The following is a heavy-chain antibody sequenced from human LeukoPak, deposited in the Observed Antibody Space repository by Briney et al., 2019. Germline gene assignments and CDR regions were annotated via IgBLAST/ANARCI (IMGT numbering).Heavy chain of an antibody. Sequence: PSETLSLTCTVSGGSISSYYWSWIRQPPGKGLEWIGYIYYSGSTNYNPSLKSRVTISVDTSKNQFSLKLSSVTAADTAVYYCARVILTTAAGTGFDYWGQGTLVTVSS. CDR2: IYYSGST. D-gene: IGHD1-14*01. CDR1: GGSISSYY. CDR3: ARVILTTAAGTGFDY. J-gene: IGHJ4*02. V-gene: IGHV4-59*01.